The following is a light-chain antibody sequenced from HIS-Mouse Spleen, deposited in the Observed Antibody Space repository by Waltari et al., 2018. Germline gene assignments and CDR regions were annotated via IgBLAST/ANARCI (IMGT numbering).Light chain of an antibody. CDR3: MQALQTPLT. CDR1: QSLLHSNGYNY. J-gene: IGKJ4*01. CDR2: LGS. Sequence: DIVMTQSPLSLPVTPGEPASISCRSSQSLLHSNGYNYLDWYLQKPGQSPQLLIYLGSNRASGGPDRFSGSGSGADFTLKISRVEAEDVGVYYCMQALQTPLTFGGGTKVEIK. V-gene: IGKV2-28*01.